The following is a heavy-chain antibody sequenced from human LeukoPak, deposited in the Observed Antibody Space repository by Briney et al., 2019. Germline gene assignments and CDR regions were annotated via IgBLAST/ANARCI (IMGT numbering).Heavy chain of an antibody. Sequence: ASVKVSCKASGYTFTSYDINWVRQATGQGLEGMGWMNPKSGNTGYAQKFQGRLTMTRTNSISTAYMALSSLRSEDTAVYYCARALTVTNRRPRRYFQHWGQGTLVTVSS. CDR2: MNPKSGNT. V-gene: IGHV1-8*01. D-gene: IGHD4-17*01. CDR3: ARALTVTNRRPRRYFQH. J-gene: IGHJ1*01. CDR1: GYTFTSYD.